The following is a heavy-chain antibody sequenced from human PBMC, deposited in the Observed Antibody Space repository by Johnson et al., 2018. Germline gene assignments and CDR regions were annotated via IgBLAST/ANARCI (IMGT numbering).Heavy chain of an antibody. V-gene: IGHV3-11*01. CDR1: GFTFSDYY. CDR3: ARDSPGGGWPLDAFDI. CDR2: IRSSGSTI. J-gene: IGHJ3*02. D-gene: IGHD6-19*01. Sequence: QVQLVQSGGGLVKPGGSXRLSCAASGFTFSDYYMSWIRPAPGKGLEWVSYIRSSGSTIYYADSVQGRITIPRDNAKNSLYLQMNSRRAEDTAVYYCARDSPGGGWPLDAFDICGQGTMVTVSS.